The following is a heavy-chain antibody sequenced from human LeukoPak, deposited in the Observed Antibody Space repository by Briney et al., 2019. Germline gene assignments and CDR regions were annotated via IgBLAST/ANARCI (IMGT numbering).Heavy chain of an antibody. CDR2: ISSSSSYI. CDR3: ARDLRLDERITIFGVVIDDY. Sequence: GGSLRLSCAASGFTFGSYSMNWVRQAPGKGLEWVSSISSSSSYIYYADSVKGRFTISRDNAKNSLYLQMNSLRAEDTAVYYCARDLRLDERITIFGVVIDDYWGQGTLVTVSS. V-gene: IGHV3-21*01. J-gene: IGHJ4*02. CDR1: GFTFGSYS. D-gene: IGHD3-3*01.